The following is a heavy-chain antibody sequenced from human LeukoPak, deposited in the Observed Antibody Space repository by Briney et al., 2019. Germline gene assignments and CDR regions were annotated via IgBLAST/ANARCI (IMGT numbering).Heavy chain of an antibody. J-gene: IGHJ4*02. V-gene: IGHV3-49*03. Sequence: PGGSLRLSCTGSGFTFGAYAVKWFRQAPGKGLEWVGFIRSKAYGGTTECAASVKDRFTISRDDSKNIAYLQMNSLKIEDTAVYYCVRAPRVVYRIMYFDYWGQGILVTVSP. CDR1: GFTFGAYA. CDR2: IRSKAYGGTT. D-gene: IGHD2/OR15-2a*01. CDR3: VRAPRVVYRIMYFDY.